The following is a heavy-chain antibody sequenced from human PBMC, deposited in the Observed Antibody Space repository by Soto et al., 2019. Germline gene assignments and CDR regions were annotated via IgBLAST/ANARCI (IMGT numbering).Heavy chain of an antibody. CDR1: GFTFSSYG. CDR3: AQDGYDSSGYYYPNWFDP. D-gene: IGHD3-22*01. V-gene: IGHV3-30*18. Sequence: QVQLVESGGGVVQPGRSLRLSCAASGFTFSSYGMHWVRQAPVKGLECVAVISYDGSNTYYADSVKGRFTISRDNSKNTLYLQMNSVRAEDTAVYYCAQDGYDSSGYYYPNWFDPWGQGTLVTVSS. CDR2: ISYDGSNT. J-gene: IGHJ5*02.